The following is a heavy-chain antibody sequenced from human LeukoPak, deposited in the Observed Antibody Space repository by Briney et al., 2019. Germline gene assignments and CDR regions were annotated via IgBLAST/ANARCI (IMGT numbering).Heavy chain of an antibody. CDR1: GFTFSSNW. CDR2: INSDGSST. J-gene: IGHJ6*02. Sequence: GGSLRLSCAASGFTFSSNWMHWVRQAPGKGLVWVSRINSDGSSTSYADSVKGRFTISRDNAKNTLYLQMNSLRAEDTAVYHCASSRDYYYYGMDVCGQGTTVTVSS. V-gene: IGHV3-74*01. CDR3: ASSRDYYYYGMDV.